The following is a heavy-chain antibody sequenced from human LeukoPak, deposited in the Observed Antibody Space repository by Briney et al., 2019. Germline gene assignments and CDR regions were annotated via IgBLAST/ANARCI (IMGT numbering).Heavy chain of an antibody. CDR2: ISTYNGNT. V-gene: IGHV1-18*01. D-gene: IGHD3-22*01. J-gene: IGHJ3*02. CDR3: ARDPYDTDAFDI. Sequence: ASVKVSCKASGYTFTNYGITWVRQAPGQGLEWMGWISTYNGNTNYAQKVQGRVTMTTDTSTSTAYMELRSLRSDDTAVYYCARDPYDTDAFDIWGQGTMVTVSS. CDR1: GYTFTNYG.